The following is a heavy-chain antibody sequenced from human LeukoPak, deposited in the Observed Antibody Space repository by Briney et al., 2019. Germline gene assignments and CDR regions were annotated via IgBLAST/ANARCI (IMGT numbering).Heavy chain of an antibody. CDR3: ASVYKHGMDV. V-gene: IGHV1-69*05. Sequence: SVKVSCKASGGTFSSYAISWVRQAPGQGFEWMGGIIPIFGTANYAQKFQGRVTMTRDTSASTVYMELSSLRSEDTAVYYCASVYKHGMDVWGQGTTVTVSS. CDR2: IIPIFGTA. J-gene: IGHJ6*02. D-gene: IGHD5-24*01. CDR1: GGTFSSYA.